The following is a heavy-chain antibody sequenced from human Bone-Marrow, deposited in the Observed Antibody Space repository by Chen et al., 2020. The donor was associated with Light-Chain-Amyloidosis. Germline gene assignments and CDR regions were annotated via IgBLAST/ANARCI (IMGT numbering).Heavy chain of an antibody. J-gene: IGHJ4*02. CDR2: IYPDDSDA. D-gene: IGHD5-12*01. Sequence: EVQLEQSGPAAKKPGESLKISCEGSGYPFPNYWIGWVRQTHGKGLEWMGVIYPDDSDARYSPSFEGQVTISADKSITTAYLQWRSLKASDTAMYYCARRRDGYNFDYWGQGTLVTVSS. CDR1: GYPFPNYW. CDR3: ARRRDGYNFDY. V-gene: IGHV5-51*01.